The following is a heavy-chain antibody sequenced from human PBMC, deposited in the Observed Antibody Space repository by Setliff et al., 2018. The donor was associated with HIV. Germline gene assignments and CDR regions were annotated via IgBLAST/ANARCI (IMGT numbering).Heavy chain of an antibody. D-gene: IGHD1-1*01. CDR2: MFRTGTS. CDR3: ATVDGTRYLDY. CDR1: GYSIRSGYY. V-gene: IGHV4-38-2*01. Sequence: SETLSLTCAVSGYSIRSGYYLGWIRQSTGKGLEWIGTMFRTGTSYYNQSLTSRVTISQDTSKNQFSLELTSVTAADTAVYYCATVDGTRYLDYWGQGKLVTVSS. J-gene: IGHJ4*02.